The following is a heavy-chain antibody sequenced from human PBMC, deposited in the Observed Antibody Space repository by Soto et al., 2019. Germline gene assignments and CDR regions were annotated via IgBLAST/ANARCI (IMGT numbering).Heavy chain of an antibody. J-gene: IGHJ6*02. CDR2: IYYSGST. CDR1: GGSISSYY. D-gene: IGHD2-2*01. CDR3: AGDQTVPAAMQYYYYYYGMDV. V-gene: IGHV4-59*01. Sequence: SETLSLTCTVSGGSISSYYWSWIRQPPGKGLEWIGYIYYSGSTNYNPSLKSRVTISVDTSKNQFSLKLSSVTAADTAVYYCAGDQTVPAAMQYYYYYYGMDVWGQGATVTRLL.